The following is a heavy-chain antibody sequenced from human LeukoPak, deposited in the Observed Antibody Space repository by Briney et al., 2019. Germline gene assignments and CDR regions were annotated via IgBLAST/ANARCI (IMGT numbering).Heavy chain of an antibody. CDR1: KFTLSHYG. Sequence: GGSLRLSCTASKFTLSHYGMQWVRQAPGKGLEWVAVISSDGSIKVYADSVKGRFTLSRDNSINTVDLQMNSLRAEDTAVYYCVKEYHSRGFGAYFDYWGQGTLVTVSS. V-gene: IGHV3-30*18. D-gene: IGHD3-3*01. CDR2: ISSDGSIK. J-gene: IGHJ4*02. CDR3: VKEYHSRGFGAYFDY.